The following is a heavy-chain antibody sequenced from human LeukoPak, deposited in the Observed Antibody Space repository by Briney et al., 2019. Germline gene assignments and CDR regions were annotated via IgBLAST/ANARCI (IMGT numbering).Heavy chain of an antibody. V-gene: IGHV1-18*01. CDR1: GYTFTSYG. Sequence: ASVKVSCKASGYTFTSYGIGWVRQAPGQGLEWMGWISAYNGNTNYAQKLQGRVTMTTDTSTSTAYMELRSLGSDDTAVYYCARDQEDVVVPAAILGYWGQGTLVTVSS. CDR3: ARDQEDVVVPAAILGY. D-gene: IGHD2-2*02. J-gene: IGHJ4*02. CDR2: ISAYNGNT.